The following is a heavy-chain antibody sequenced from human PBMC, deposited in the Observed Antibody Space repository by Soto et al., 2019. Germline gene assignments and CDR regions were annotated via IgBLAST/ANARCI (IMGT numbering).Heavy chain of an antibody. CDR1: GGTFSRYT. J-gene: IGHJ4*02. D-gene: IGHD3-22*01. V-gene: IGHV1-69*13. Sequence: VKVSCKASGGTFSRYTITWVRQAPGQGLEWMGGITPMFGTPNYAQKFQGRVTITADESTSTAYMELSSLRSEDTAMYYCARDGTLYDSSAYYYLYWGQGTLVTVSS. CDR2: ITPMFGTP. CDR3: ARDGTLYDSSAYYYLY.